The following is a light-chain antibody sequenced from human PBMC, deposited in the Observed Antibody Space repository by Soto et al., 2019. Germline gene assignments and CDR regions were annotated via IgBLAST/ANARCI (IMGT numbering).Light chain of an antibody. CDR3: QQLNSYPVT. V-gene: IGKV1-39*01. Sequence: DIQMTQSPSSLSASVGDRVTITCRASQSISSYLNWYQQKPGKAPKLLIYAASSLQSGVPSRFSGSGSGTHFTLTINGLQPEDFATYYCQQLNSYPVTFGQGTRLEIK. J-gene: IGKJ5*01. CDR1: QSISSY. CDR2: AAS.